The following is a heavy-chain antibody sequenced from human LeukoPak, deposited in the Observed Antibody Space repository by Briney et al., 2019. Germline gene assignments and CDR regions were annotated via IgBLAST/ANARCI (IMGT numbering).Heavy chain of an antibody. Sequence: SETLSLTCTVSGGSISSSSYYWGWIRQPPGTGLEWIGSIYYSGSTYYNPSLKSRVTISVDTSKNQFSLKLSSVTAADTAVYYCARGSTMVRGIPDYWGQGTLVTVSS. CDR2: IYYSGST. V-gene: IGHV4-39*07. CDR3: ARGSTMVRGIPDY. D-gene: IGHD3-10*01. J-gene: IGHJ4*02. CDR1: GGSISSSSYY.